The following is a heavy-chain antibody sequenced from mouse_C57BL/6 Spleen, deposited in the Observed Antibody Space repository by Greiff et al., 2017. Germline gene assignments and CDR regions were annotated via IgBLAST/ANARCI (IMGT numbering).Heavy chain of an antibody. J-gene: IGHJ2*01. CDR1: GFTFSDYG. CDR3: AREGNSLYY. D-gene: IGHD2-1*01. V-gene: IGHV5-17*01. CDR2: ISSGSSTI. Sequence: EVKLVESGGGSVKPGGSLKLSCAASGFTFSDYGMHWVRQAPEKGLEWVAYISSGSSTIYYADTVKGRFTISRANAKNTLFLQMTSLRSEDTAMYYWAREGNSLYYWGQGTTLTVSS.